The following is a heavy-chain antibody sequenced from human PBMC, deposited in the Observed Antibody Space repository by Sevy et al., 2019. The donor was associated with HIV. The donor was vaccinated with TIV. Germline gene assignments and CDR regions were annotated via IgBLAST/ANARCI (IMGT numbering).Heavy chain of an antibody. D-gene: IGHD1-1*01. CDR1: GFTFNKFA. V-gene: IGHV3-23*01. CDR3: AKEGNNSPDKFDS. J-gene: IGHJ4*02. CDR2: ISRQSLGT. Sequence: GGSLRLSCAASGFTFNKFAMSWVRQAPGKGLEWVSAISRQSLGTYYADPVKGRFSISRVDSKNMLYLQMSSLRGDDTAVYYCAKEGNNSPDKFDSWGQGTLVTVSS.